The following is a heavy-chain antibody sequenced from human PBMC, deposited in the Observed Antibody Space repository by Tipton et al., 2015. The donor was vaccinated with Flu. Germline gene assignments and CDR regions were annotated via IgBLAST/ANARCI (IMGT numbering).Heavy chain of an antibody. CDR3: ARRYYYDSSGYDY. V-gene: IGHV4-39*01. CDR2: IYYSGST. CDR1: GGSISSSSYY. Sequence: TLSLTCTVSGGSISSSSYYWGWIRQPPGKGLEWIRSIYYSGSTYYNPSLKSRITISVDTSKNQFSLKLSSVTAADTAVYYCARRYYYDSSGYDYWGQGTLVTVSS. D-gene: IGHD3-22*01. J-gene: IGHJ4*02.